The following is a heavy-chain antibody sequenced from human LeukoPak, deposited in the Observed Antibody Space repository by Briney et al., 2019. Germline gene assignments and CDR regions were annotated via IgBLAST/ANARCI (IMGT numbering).Heavy chain of an antibody. Sequence: GESLKISCKGSGYSFTSYWIAWVRQMPGKGLEWMGIIYPGDSDTRYSPSFQGQVTISADKSIGTAYLQWSSLKASDTAMYFCARYTADGYTYVFDYWGQGTLVTVSS. CDR2: IYPGDSDT. J-gene: IGHJ4*02. CDR3: ARYTADGYTYVFDY. CDR1: GYSFTSYW. D-gene: IGHD5-24*01. V-gene: IGHV5-51*01.